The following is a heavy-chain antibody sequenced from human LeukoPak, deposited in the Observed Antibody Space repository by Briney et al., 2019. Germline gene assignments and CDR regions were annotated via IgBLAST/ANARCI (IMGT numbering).Heavy chain of an antibody. CDR2: INTNTGNP. CDR3: ARVKQVSTLGYYYGMDV. J-gene: IGHJ6*02. Sequence: ASVKVSCKASGYTFTSYAMNWVRQAPGQGLEWMGWINTNTGNPTYAQGFTGRFVFSLDTSVSTAYLQISSLKAEDTAVYYCARVKQVSTLGYYYGMDVWGQGTTVTVSS. D-gene: IGHD2-2*01. CDR1: GYTFTSYA. V-gene: IGHV7-4-1*02.